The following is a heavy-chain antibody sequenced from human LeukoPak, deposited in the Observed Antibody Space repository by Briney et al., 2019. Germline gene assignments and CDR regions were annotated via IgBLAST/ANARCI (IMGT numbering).Heavy chain of an antibody. CDR3: VRGQYYHDRAFPLHY. J-gene: IGHJ4*02. D-gene: IGHD3-22*01. CDR2: INPKSGGT. V-gene: IGHV1-2*02. CDR1: GYTFTNYY. Sequence: ASVKVSCKASGYTFTNYYIHWVRQAPGQGLEWMGWINPKSGGTIFAQEFQGRVTMTRDTSISTAYMELSRLRSGDSAVYYCVRGQYYHDRAFPLHYWGQGTLVTVSS.